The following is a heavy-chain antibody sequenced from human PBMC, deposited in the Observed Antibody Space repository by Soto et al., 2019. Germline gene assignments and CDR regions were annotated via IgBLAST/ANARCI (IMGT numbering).Heavy chain of an antibody. Sequence: QVQLVQSGAEVKKPGSSVKVSCKASGGTFSSYAISWVRQAPGQGLEWMGGIIPIFGTANYAQKFQGRVTITANESNSTAYMELSSLRSEDTAVYYCASYYFGSGSYHYYYGMDVWGQGTTVTVSS. CDR3: ASYYFGSGSYHYYYGMDV. CDR1: GGTFSSYA. CDR2: IIPIFGTA. D-gene: IGHD3-10*01. V-gene: IGHV1-69*01. J-gene: IGHJ6*02.